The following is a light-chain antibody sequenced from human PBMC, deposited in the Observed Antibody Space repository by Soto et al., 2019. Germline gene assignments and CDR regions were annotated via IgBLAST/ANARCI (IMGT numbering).Light chain of an antibody. J-gene: IGLJ3*02. CDR2: EVS. CDR1: SSDVGAYKY. CDR3: TSYVGSNIWV. V-gene: IGLV2-8*01. Sequence: QSALTQPPSASGSPGQSVTISCTGTSSDVGAYKYVSWYQQYPGKAPTLMIYEVSKRPSGVPDRFSGSKSGNTASLTVSGLQAEDEADDYCTSYVGSNIWVFGGGTKLTVL.